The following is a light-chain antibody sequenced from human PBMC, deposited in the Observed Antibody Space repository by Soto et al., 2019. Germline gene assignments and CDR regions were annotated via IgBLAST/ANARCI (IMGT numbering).Light chain of an antibody. CDR2: GAS. CDR3: LQMYSDPT. J-gene: IGKJ3*01. CDR1: QSVRTF. Sequence: DILMTQSPSSLSASVGDRVTITCRASQSVRTFLNWYQQKPGKAPKLLIYGASSLHSGVPSRFSGSGSGTDFTLTISSLQPEDFAAYYCLQMYSDPTFGPGTKVDIK. V-gene: IGKV1-39*01.